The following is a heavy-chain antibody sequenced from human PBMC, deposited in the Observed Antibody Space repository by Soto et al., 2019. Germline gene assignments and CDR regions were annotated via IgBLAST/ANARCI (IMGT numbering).Heavy chain of an antibody. J-gene: IGHJ4*02. Sequence: QVQLVESGGGLVKTGGSLRIVCEASGFTFSDYYMSLVRKAPGKGLVWVSYISSSGNIIYYADSVKGRFTISRDNAKNSVYRQMKSLRAEDAALYFCAKMSSENYYDPVFSWGQGTLVTVSS. CDR1: GFTFSDYY. CDR3: AKMSSENYYDPVFS. CDR2: ISSSGNII. D-gene: IGHD3-22*01. V-gene: IGHV3-11*01.